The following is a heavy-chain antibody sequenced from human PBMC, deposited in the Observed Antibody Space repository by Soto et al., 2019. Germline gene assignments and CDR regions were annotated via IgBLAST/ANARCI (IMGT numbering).Heavy chain of an antibody. V-gene: IGHV3-21*01. CDR3: ARGVLSDSGKCY. Sequence: VGSLRLSCAASGFTFSSYTMNWVRQAPGKGLEWVSSISSGSSYIYYADSMKGRFTISRENAKNSLYLQMNSLRAEDTAVYYCARGVLSDSGKCYWGPGTLVTVSS. J-gene: IGHJ4*02. CDR2: ISSGSSYI. CDR1: GFTFSSYT. D-gene: IGHD1-26*01.